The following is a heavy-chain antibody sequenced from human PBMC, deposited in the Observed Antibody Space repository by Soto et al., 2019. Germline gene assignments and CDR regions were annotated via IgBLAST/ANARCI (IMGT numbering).Heavy chain of an antibody. J-gene: IGHJ6*02. CDR1: GFTFSSYG. D-gene: IGHD6-6*01. CDR2: ISYDGSNK. Sequence: QVQLVESGGGVVQPGRSLRLSCAASGFTFSSYGMHWVRQAPGKGLEWVAVISYDGSNKYYADSVKGRFTISRDNSKNTLNLQMNSLRAEDTAVYYCAKSIAAQEISYGMAVWGQGTTVTVSS. V-gene: IGHV3-30*18. CDR3: AKSIAAQEISYGMAV.